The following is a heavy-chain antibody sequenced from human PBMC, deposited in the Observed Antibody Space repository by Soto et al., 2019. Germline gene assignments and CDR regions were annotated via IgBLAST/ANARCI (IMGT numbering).Heavy chain of an antibody. CDR3: AKDHMITFGGVIGYYYYMDV. CDR1: GFTLSSYA. Sequence: GGSLRLSCAASGFTLSSYAMSWVRQAPGKGLEWVSAISGSGGSTYYADSVKGRFTISRDNSKNTLYLQMNSLRAEDTAVYYCAKDHMITFGGVIGYYYYMDVWGKGTTVTVSS. CDR2: ISGSGGST. D-gene: IGHD3-16*02. V-gene: IGHV3-23*01. J-gene: IGHJ6*03.